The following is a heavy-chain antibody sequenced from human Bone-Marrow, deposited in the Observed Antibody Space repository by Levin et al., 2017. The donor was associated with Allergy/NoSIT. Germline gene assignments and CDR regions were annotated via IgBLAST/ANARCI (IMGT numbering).Heavy chain of an antibody. Sequence: GESLKISCAASGFTFSRFYMHWVRQAPGKGLVWVSRITLDVTDTYYADSVKGRFTISRDNAENTLFLQMNSLRAEDTAIYYCARGGCSSTSCLDYWGQGILVTVSS. CDR1: GFTFSRFY. D-gene: IGHD2-2*01. CDR2: ITLDVTDT. CDR3: ARGGCSSTSCLDY. V-gene: IGHV3-74*01. J-gene: IGHJ4*02.